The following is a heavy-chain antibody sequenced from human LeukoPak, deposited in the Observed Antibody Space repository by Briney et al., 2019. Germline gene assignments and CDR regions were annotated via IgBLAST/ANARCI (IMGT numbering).Heavy chain of an antibody. CDR1: GFTFSSYW. Sequence: GGSLRLSCAASGFTFSSYWMHWARQAPGKGLVWVSRINSDGSSTSYADSVKGRFTISRDNAKNTPYLQMNSLRAGDTAVYYCARGSPVVPAAIGVTWGQGTLVTVSS. CDR3: ARGSPVVPAAIGVT. V-gene: IGHV3-74*01. CDR2: INSDGSST. J-gene: IGHJ5*02. D-gene: IGHD2-2*02.